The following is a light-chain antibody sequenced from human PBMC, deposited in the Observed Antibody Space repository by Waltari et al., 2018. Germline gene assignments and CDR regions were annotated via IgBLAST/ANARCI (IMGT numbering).Light chain of an antibody. CDR3: QQYRGLWT. CDR2: DAS. V-gene: IGKV1-5*01. CDR1: QRVSSW. J-gene: IGKJ1*01. Sequence: DIQMTQSPSTLSASVGDRVTITGRASQRVSSWLAWYRQKPGEAPKLLIYDASSLESGGPSRFSGSGSGTEFTLTISSLQSDDFATYYCQQYRGLWTFGQGTRVEVK.